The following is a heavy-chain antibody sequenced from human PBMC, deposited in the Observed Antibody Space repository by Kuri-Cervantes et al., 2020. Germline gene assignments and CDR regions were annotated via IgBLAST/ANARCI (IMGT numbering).Heavy chain of an antibody. D-gene: IGHD3-10*01. Sequence: SETLSLTCTVSGGSISSSSYYWGWIRQHPVKGLEWIGYIYYSGSTYYNPSLKSRVTISVDRSKNQFSLKLSSVTAADTAVYYCARRTWGDYGMDVWGQGTTVTVSS. V-gene: IGHV4-31*03. CDR3: ARRTWGDYGMDV. CDR1: GGSISSSSYY. CDR2: IYYSGST. J-gene: IGHJ6*02.